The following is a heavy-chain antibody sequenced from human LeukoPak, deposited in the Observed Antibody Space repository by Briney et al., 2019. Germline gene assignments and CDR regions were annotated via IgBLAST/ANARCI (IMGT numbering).Heavy chain of an antibody. J-gene: IGHJ4*02. Sequence: GGSLRPSCAASGFTFSSYGMHWVRQAPGKGLEWVAFIRYDGSNKYYADSVKGRFTISRDNSKNTLYLQMNSLRAEDTAVYYCAKNKATYQLGGTPFDYWGQGTLVTVSS. D-gene: IGHD2-2*01. CDR3: AKNKATYQLGGTPFDY. CDR2: IRYDGSNK. CDR1: GFTFSSYG. V-gene: IGHV3-30*02.